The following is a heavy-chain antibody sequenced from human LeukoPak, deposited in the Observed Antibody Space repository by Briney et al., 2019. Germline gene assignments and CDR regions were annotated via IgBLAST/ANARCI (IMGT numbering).Heavy chain of an antibody. CDR1: GFTFRSHG. CDR3: AKGYGNALFTGDYFDF. J-gene: IGHJ4*02. V-gene: IGHV3-30*02. Sequence: GGSLSLSCAASGFTFRSHGMHWVRQPPGKGLEWVAFIWYDGSYKYYADSVKDRFIFSSDNSKNTPYLQRNILRREDTAVYYCAKGYGNALFTGDYFDFWGQGALVTVSS. D-gene: IGHD5-18*01. CDR2: IWYDGSYK.